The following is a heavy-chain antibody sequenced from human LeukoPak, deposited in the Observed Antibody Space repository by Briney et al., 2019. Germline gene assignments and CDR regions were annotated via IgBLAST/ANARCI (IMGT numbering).Heavy chain of an antibody. J-gene: IGHJ4*02. CDR3: ARDLQYGSGSYSDY. V-gene: IGHV3-20*04. CDR2: TNWNGGST. D-gene: IGHD3-10*01. Sequence: GGSLRLSCAASGFTFDDYGMSWVRQAPGKGLEWVSGTNWNGGSTGYADSVKGRFTISRDNAKNSLYLQMNSLRAEDTALYYCARDLQYGSGSYSDYWGQGTLVTVSS. CDR1: GFTFDDYG.